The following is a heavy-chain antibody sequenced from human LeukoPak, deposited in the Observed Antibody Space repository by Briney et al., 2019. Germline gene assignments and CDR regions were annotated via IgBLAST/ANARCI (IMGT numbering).Heavy chain of an antibody. CDR3: TTIDGYTQPTDY. J-gene: IGHJ4*02. D-gene: IGHD5-24*01. CDR1: GFTFRNTW. V-gene: IGHV3-15*01. CDR2: IKSKTDGGTT. Sequence: PGGSLTLSCVASGFTFRNTWISWVRKPQGKGLKWVGRIKSKTDGGTTDYAAPVKGRFTISRDDSKNTLYLQMNSLKSEDTAVYYCTTIDGYTQPTDYWGQGTLVTVSS.